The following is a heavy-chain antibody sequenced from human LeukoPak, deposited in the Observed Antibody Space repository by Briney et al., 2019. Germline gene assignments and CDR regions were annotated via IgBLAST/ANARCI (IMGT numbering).Heavy chain of an antibody. J-gene: IGHJ3*02. CDR3: AKDHYYGSAFDI. Sequence: PGGSLRLSCAASGFTFSSYGMHWVRQAPRKGLEWVAFIRYDGSNKYYAVSVKGRFTISRDNSKNTLYLQMNSLRAEDTAVYYCAKDHYYGSAFDIWGQGTMVTVSS. CDR2: IRYDGSNK. CDR1: GFTFSSYG. D-gene: IGHD3-10*01. V-gene: IGHV3-30*02.